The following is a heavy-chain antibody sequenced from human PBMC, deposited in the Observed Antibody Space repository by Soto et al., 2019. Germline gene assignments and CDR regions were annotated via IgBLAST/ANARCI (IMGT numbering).Heavy chain of an antibody. CDR3: ARLQYYFDY. V-gene: IGHV4-59*08. Sequence: PSETLSLTCTVSGGSSSSYYWSWIRQPPGKGLEWIGYIYYSGSTNYNPSLKSRVTISVDTSKNQFSLKLSSVTAADTAVYYCARLQYYFDYWGQGTRVTVSS. CDR2: IYYSGST. CDR1: GGSSSSYY. J-gene: IGHJ4*02. D-gene: IGHD4-4*01.